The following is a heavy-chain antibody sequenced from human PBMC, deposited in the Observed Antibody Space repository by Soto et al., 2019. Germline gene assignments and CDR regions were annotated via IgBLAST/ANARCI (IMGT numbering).Heavy chain of an antibody. Sequence: LRLSCAASGFTFSSYGMHWVRQAPGKGLEWVAVISYDGSNKYYADSVKGRFTISRDNSKNTLYLQMNSLRAEDTAVYYCAKDPRPGLAAAGPMSSWGQGTLVTVSS. V-gene: IGHV3-30*18. CDR2: ISYDGSNK. CDR1: GFTFSSYG. D-gene: IGHD6-13*01. CDR3: AKDPRPGLAAAGPMSS. J-gene: IGHJ5*02.